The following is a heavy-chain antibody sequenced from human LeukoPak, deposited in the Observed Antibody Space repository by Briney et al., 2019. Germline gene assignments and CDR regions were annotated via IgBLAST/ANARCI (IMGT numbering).Heavy chain of an antibody. CDR2: ISSGSGYI. CDR3: ARVRIGGVLPLDY. Sequence: PGGSLRLSCAASGFTFSSYSMNWVRQVPGKGLEWISSISSGSGYIYYADSMEGRFTISRDNAKNSVYLEIHSLRVEDTAVYYCARVRIGGVLPLDYWGQGTLVTVSS. V-gene: IGHV3-21*01. J-gene: IGHJ4*02. CDR1: GFTFSSYS. D-gene: IGHD3-3*01.